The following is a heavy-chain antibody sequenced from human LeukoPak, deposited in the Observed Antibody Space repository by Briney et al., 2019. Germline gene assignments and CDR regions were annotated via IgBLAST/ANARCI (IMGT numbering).Heavy chain of an antibody. CDR2: IRYDGSNK. V-gene: IGHV3-30*02. CDR1: GFTFSSYG. J-gene: IGHJ4*02. Sequence: PGGSLRLSCAASGFTFSSYGMHWVRQAPGKGLEWVAFIRYDGSNKYYADSVKGRFTISRDNSKNTLYLQMNSLRAEDTAVYYCAKYFLYYDSSGYYHEVTDYWGQGTLVTVSS. D-gene: IGHD3-22*01. CDR3: AKYFLYYDSSGYYHEVTDY.